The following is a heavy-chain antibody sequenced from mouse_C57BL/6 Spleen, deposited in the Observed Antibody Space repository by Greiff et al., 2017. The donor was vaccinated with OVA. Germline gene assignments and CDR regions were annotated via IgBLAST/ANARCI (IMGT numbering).Heavy chain of an antibody. CDR2: ISSGGSYT. V-gene: IGHV5-6*01. D-gene: IGHD4-1*01. Sequence: EVQLVESGGDLVKPGGSLKLSCAASGFTFSSYGMSWVRQTPDKRLEWVATISSGGSYTYYPDSVKGRFTISRDNAKNTLYLQMSSLKSEDTAMYYYARQGTGYFDYWGQGTTLTVSS. J-gene: IGHJ2*01. CDR1: GFTFSSYG. CDR3: ARQGTGYFDY.